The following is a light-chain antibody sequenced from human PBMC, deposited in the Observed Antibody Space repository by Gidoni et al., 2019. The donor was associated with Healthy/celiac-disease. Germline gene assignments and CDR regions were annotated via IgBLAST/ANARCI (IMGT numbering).Light chain of an antibody. V-gene: IGKV1-39*01. J-gene: IGKJ2*01. CDR1: QSMSSY. CDR3: QQSYSTPPT. Sequence: DIHMTQSPSSLSASVGYRVTITCRASQSMSSYLNWYQQKPGKAPKLLIYAASSWQSGVPSRFSGSGSGTDFTLTISSLQPEDFATYYCQQSYSTPPTFGQGTKLEIK. CDR2: AAS.